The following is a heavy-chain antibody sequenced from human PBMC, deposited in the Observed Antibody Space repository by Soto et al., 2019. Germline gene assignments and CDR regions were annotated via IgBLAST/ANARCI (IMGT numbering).Heavy chain of an antibody. V-gene: IGHV1-3*01. D-gene: IGHD3-3*01. J-gene: IGHJ5*02. CDR3: ARGRFLEWLLSYNWFDP. CDR2: INAGNGNT. Sequence: ASVKVSCKASGYTFTSYAMHWVVQAPGEMLEWMGWINAGNGNTKYSQKFQGRVTITRDTSASTAYMELSSLRSEDTAVYYCARGRFLEWLLSYNWFDPWGQGTLVTVSS. CDR1: GYTFTSYA.